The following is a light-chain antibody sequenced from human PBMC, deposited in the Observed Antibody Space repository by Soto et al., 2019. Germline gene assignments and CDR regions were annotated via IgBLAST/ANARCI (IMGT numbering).Light chain of an antibody. CDR2: GNS. CDR1: SSNIGAGYD. V-gene: IGLV1-40*01. Sequence: QSVLTQPPSVSGAPGQRVTISCTGSSSNIGAGYDVHWYQQLPGTAPKLLIYGNSNRPSGVPDRFSGSKSDTSASLAITGLQAEDEADYYCQSYDIRLSAVVFGGGTKLTVL. J-gene: IGLJ2*01. CDR3: QSYDIRLSAVV.